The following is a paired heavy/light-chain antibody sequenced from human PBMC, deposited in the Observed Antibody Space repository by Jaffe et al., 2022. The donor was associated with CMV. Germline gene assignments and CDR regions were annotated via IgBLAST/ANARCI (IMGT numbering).Light chain of an antibody. V-gene: IGLV9-49*01. CDR3: GADHGSGSNFVGV. CDR1: SGYSNYK. J-gene: IGLJ2*01. CDR2: VGTGGIVG. Sequence: QPVLTQPPSASASLGASVTLTCTLSSGYSNYKVDWYQQRPGKGPRFVMRVGTGGIVGSKGDGIPDRFSVLGSGLNRYLTIKNIQEEDESDYHCGADHGSGSNFVGVFGGGTKLTVL.
Heavy chain of an antibody. D-gene: IGHD3-10*01. J-gene: IGHJ5*02. CDR2: ISAYNGNT. CDR3: ARRALLWFGESNYNWFDP. Sequence: QVQLVQSGAEVKKPGASVKVSCKASGYTFTSYGISWVRQAPGQGLEWMGWISAYNGNTNYAQKLQGRVTMTTDTSTSTAYMELRSLRSDDTAVYYCARRALLWFGESNYNWFDPWGQGTLVTVSS. V-gene: IGHV1-18*01. CDR1: GYTFTSYG.